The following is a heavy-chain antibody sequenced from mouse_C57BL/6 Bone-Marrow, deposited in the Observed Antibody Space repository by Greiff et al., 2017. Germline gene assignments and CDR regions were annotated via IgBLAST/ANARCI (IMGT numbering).Heavy chain of an antibody. CDR2: IYPGDGDT. Sequence: QVQLKESGPELVKPGASVKISCKASGYAFSSSWMNWVKQRPGKGLEWIGRIYPGDGDTNYNGKFKGKATLTADKYSSPAYMQLSSLTSEDSAVYFCARGGYDDWGQGTTLTVSS. CDR1: GYAFSSSW. V-gene: IGHV1-82*01. J-gene: IGHJ2*01. D-gene: IGHD2-2*01. CDR3: ARGGYDD.